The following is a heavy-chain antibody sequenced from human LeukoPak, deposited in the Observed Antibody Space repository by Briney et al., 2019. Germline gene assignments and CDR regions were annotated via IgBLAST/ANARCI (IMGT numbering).Heavy chain of an antibody. J-gene: IGHJ6*02. D-gene: IGHD5-12*01. CDR2: ISSSSSYI. Sequence: GGSLRLSCAASGFTFSSYSMNWVRQAPGKGLEWVSSISSSSSYIYYADSVKGRFTISRDDAKNSLYLQMNSLRAEDTAVYYCARDHGHSAYGQDYYYYYGMDVWGQGTTVTVSS. CDR3: ARDHGHSAYGQDYYYYYGMDV. CDR1: GFTFSSYS. V-gene: IGHV3-21*01.